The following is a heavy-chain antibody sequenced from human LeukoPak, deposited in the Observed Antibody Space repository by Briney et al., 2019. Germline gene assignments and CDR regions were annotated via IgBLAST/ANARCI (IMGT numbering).Heavy chain of an antibody. Sequence: SETLSLTCTVSGGSISSGSYYWSWIRQPPGNGLEWIGRIYTSGSTNYNPSLKSRITISVDTSKNQFSLKLSSVTAADTAVYYCARERIAVAGAYYFDYWGQGTLVTVSS. D-gene: IGHD6-19*01. CDR1: GGSISSGSYY. J-gene: IGHJ4*02. CDR2: IYTSGST. CDR3: ARERIAVAGAYYFDY. V-gene: IGHV4-61*02.